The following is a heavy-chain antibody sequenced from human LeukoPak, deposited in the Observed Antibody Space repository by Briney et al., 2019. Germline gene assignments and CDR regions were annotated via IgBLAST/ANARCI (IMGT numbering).Heavy chain of an antibody. CDR3: ARHPSGYSSGWYLGWFDP. V-gene: IGHV1-8*01. CDR2: MNPNSGNT. D-gene: IGHD6-19*01. J-gene: IGHJ5*02. Sequence: GASVKVSCKASGYTFTSYDINWVRQATGQGLEWMGWMNPNSGNTGYAQKFQGRVTMTRNTSISTAYMELSSLRSEDTAVYYCARHPSGYSSGWYLGWFDPWGQGTLATVSS. CDR1: GYTFTSYD.